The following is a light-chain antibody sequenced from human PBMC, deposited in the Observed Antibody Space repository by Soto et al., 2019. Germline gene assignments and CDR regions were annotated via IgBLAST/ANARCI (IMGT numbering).Light chain of an antibody. CDR2: ADN. CDR1: SSNIGAGYD. CDR3: QSYDTSLSGVI. Sequence: QSVLTQTPSVSGAPGQTITMSCTGSSSNIGAGYDVHWYQQVPGAAPRLLIYADNNRPSGVPDRFSASKSGTSASLAITGLQGEDEANSYCQSYDTSLSGVIFGAGTKVTVL. J-gene: IGLJ2*01. V-gene: IGLV1-40*01.